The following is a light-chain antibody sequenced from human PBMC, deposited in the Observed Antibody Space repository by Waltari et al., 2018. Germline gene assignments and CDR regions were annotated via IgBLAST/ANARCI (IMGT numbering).Light chain of an antibody. CDR1: TSHFGGYNY. J-gene: IGLJ2*01. V-gene: IGLV2-14*01. CDR2: DVS. Sequence: QSALTQPASVSGSPVQSITIPCTGTTSHFGGYNYVSWYQQHPGKAPKLLIYDVSKRPSGVSNRFSGSKSGNTASLTISGLQAEDEADYYCSSYTSSSTVVFGGGTKLTVL. CDR3: SSYTSSSTVV.